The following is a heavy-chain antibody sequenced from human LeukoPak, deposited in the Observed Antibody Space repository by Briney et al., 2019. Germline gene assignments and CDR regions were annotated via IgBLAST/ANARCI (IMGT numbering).Heavy chain of an antibody. CDR3: ARDNWNYGSSMDV. V-gene: IGHV4-28*03. Sequence: SDTLSLTCAVSGYSISSSNWWGWIRQPPGKGLEWIGYIYYSGSIYYNPSLKSRVTMSVDTSKNQFSLKLSSVTAADTAVYHCARDNWNYGSSMDVWGQGTTVTVSS. CDR2: IYYSGSI. D-gene: IGHD1-7*01. J-gene: IGHJ6*02. CDR1: GYSISSSNW.